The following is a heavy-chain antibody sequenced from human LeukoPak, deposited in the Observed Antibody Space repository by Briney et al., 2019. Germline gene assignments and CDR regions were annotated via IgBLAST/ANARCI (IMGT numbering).Heavy chain of an antibody. J-gene: IGHJ6*03. V-gene: IGHV3-23*01. D-gene: IGHD3-10*01. CDR2: ISGSGGST. CDR3: ARDLARITMVRGVPYYYYYMDV. Sequence: PGGSLRLSCAASGFTFSSYGMSWVRQAPGKGLEWVSAISGSGGSTYYADSVKGQFTISRDNSKNTLYLQMNSLRAGDTAVYYCARDLARITMVRGVPYYYYYMDVWGKGTTVTVSS. CDR1: GFTFSSYG.